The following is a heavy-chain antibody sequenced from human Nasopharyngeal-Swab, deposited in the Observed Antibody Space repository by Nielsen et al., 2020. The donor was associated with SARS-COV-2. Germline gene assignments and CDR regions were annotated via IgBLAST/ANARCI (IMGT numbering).Heavy chain of an antibody. Sequence: RQAPGKGLEWIGYIYYSGSTYYNPSLKSRVTISVDTPKNQFSLKLSSVTAADTAVYYCARARRNFVVVSAFDYWGQGTLVTVSS. V-gene: IGHV4-31*02. D-gene: IGHD2-21*02. CDR3: ARARRNFVVVSAFDY. CDR2: IYYSGST. J-gene: IGHJ4*02.